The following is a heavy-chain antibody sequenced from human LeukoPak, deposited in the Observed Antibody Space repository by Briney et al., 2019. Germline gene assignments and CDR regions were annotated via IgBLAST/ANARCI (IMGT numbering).Heavy chain of an antibody. Sequence: SETLSLTCTVSGYSISSGYYWGWIRQPPGKGLEWIGSIYHSGSTYYNPSLKSRVTISVDTSKNQFSLKLSSVTAADTAVYYCASYYDILTGYYDKDNWFDPWGQGTLVTVSS. CDR3: ASYYDILTGYYDKDNWFDP. CDR2: IYHSGST. V-gene: IGHV4-38-2*02. D-gene: IGHD3-9*01. CDR1: GYSISSGYY. J-gene: IGHJ5*02.